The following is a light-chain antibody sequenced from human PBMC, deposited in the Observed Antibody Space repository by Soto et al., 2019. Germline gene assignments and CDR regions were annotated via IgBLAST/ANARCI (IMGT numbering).Light chain of an antibody. V-gene: IGKV3-20*01. J-gene: IGKJ4*01. Sequence: DIVLTQSPGTLSLSPGERATLSCRASQTVRSNFLAWYQRKPGQTPRLVIYGASSRATGIPDRFSGSGSGTDFTLTISRLDPEDFAVYYCQHYATYPLTFGGGTKVEI. CDR1: QTVRSNF. CDR3: QHYATYPLT. CDR2: GAS.